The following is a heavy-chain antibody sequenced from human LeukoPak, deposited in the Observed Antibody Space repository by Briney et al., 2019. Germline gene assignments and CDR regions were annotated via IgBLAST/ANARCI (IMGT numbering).Heavy chain of an antibody. CDR1: GGSISSYY. J-gene: IGHJ4*02. CDR2: IYYSGST. V-gene: IGHV4-59*12. CDR3: ARGVSPDY. Sequence: TPSETLSLTCTVSGGSISSYYWSWIRQPPGKGLEWIGYIYYSGSTNYNPSLKSRVTISVDTSKNQFSLKLSSVTAADTAVYYCARGVSPDYWGQGTLVTVSS.